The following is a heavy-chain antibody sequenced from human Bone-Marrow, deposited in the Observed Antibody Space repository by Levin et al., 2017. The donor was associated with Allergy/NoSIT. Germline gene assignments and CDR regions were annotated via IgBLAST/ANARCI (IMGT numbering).Heavy chain of an antibody. D-gene: IGHD2-2*01. V-gene: IGHV2-5*02. Sequence: SGPTLVKPTQTLTLTCTFSGFSISTSGVGVGWIRQPPGRALEWLAIIYWDDDERYSPSLNSRLSITKDTSKNQVVLTMTNMDPADTGTYYCARRAQCSGHSCPFDYWGQGTVVTVSS. CDR3: ARRAQCSGHSCPFDY. J-gene: IGHJ4*02. CDR2: IYWDDDE. CDR1: GFSISTSGVG.